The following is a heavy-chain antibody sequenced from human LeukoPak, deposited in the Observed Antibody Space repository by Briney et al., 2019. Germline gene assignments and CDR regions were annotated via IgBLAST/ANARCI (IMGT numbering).Heavy chain of an antibody. D-gene: IGHD3-10*01. Sequence: GESLKISCKGSGYSFTSYWIGWVRQMPGKGLEWMGIIYPRESDTRYSPSFQGQVTISADKSISTAYLQWSSLKASDTAMYYCARHGDVLLWFGIPDYWGQGTLVTVSS. CDR1: GYSFTSYW. V-gene: IGHV5-51*01. CDR3: ARHGDVLLWFGIPDY. J-gene: IGHJ4*02. CDR2: IYPRESDT.